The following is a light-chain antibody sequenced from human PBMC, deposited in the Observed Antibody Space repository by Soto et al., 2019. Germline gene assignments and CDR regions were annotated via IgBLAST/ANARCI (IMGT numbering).Light chain of an antibody. V-gene: IGKV3-20*01. Sequence: EIVLTQSPGTLSLSPGARATLFCRASQSVSSSYLAWYQQKPGQAPRLLIYGASTRATGIPARFSGSGSGTDFTLTISSLEPEDFAVYYCQQYGSSPWTFGQGTKVDIK. CDR1: QSVSSSY. J-gene: IGKJ1*01. CDR2: GAS. CDR3: QQYGSSPWT.